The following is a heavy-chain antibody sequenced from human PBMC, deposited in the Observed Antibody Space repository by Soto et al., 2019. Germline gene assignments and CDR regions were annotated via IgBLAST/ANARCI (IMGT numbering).Heavy chain of an antibody. CDR3: ARVGTTMMRGRIRGNHYGMDV. D-gene: IGHD3-10*01. Sequence: EVQLVESGGGLVKPGGSLRLSCAASGFTFSSYTMNWVRQAPGKGLEWVSSINSIGSYIYDVDSVKGRFTISRDNAQKSMCLAMNSIGVEDTPIFYCARVGTTMMRGRIRGNHYGMDVGGQGTTGIVSS. CDR1: GFTFSSYT. J-gene: IGHJ6*02. CDR2: INSIGSYI. V-gene: IGHV3-21*01.